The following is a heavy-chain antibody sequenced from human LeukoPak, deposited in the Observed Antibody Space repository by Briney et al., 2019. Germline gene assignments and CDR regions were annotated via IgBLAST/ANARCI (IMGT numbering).Heavy chain of an antibody. CDR2: IKQDGSQE. J-gene: IGHJ4*02. D-gene: IGHD3-3*01. CDR3: ARGVPYDSWSGPHYSDY. Sequence: WXRXXXXXXXEXVAXIKQDGSQEYYVDSVKGRFTISRDSAKNSLYLQMNSLRAEDTAVYYCARGVPYDSWSGPHYSDYWGQGTLVTVSS. V-gene: IGHV3-7*01.